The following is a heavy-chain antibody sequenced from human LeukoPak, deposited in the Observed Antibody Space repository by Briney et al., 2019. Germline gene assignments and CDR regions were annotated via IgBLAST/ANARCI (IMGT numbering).Heavy chain of an antibody. D-gene: IGHD6-19*01. CDR2: ISYDGSNK. J-gene: IGHJ4*02. CDR1: GFTFSSYA. CDR3: AVGRQIDY. Sequence: GGSLRLSCAASGFTFSSYAMHWVRQAPGKGLEWVAVISYDGSNKYYADSVKGRFTISRDNSKNSLYLQMNSLRAEDTAVYYPAVGRQIDYWSQGTLVTVSS. V-gene: IGHV3-30-3*01.